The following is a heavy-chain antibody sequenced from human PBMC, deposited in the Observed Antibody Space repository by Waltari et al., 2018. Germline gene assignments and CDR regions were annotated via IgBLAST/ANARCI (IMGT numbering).Heavy chain of an antibody. CDR3: ARGRVTTGFDY. CDR1: GGSISSSSYY. V-gene: IGHV4-39*07. CDR2: IYYSGST. Sequence: QLQLQESGPGLVKPSETLSLTCTVSGGSISSSSYYWGWIRQPPGKGLEWIGSIYYSGSTYYNPSLKSRVTISVDTSKNQFSLKLSSVTAADTAVYCCARGRVTTGFDYWGQGTLVTVSS. J-gene: IGHJ4*02. D-gene: IGHD4-17*01.